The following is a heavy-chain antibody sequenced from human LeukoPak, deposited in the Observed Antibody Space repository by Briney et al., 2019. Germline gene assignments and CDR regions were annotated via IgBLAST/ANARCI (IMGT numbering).Heavy chain of an antibody. J-gene: IGHJ4*02. CDR1: GYTFNDYY. Sequence: ASVKVSCKASGYTFNDYYLHWVRQAPGQGLEWMGWINPNSGGTNYAQTFQGRVTMTRDTSITTAYMELSRLRSDDTAMYYCARIGYNHYFDYWGQGTLVTVSS. CDR3: ARIGYNHYFDY. D-gene: IGHD5-24*01. CDR2: INPNSGGT. V-gene: IGHV1-2*02.